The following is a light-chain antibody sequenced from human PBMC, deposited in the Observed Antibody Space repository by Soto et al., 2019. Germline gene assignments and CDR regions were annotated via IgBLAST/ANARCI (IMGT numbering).Light chain of an antibody. CDR2: GAS. CDR1: QYINNW. Sequence: DIQMTQSPSTLSASVGGRVTITCRASQYINNWLAWYQQKPGKAPNLLIFGASSLESGVPSRFSGSGSGTEFTLTISSLHPDDFATYYCQQYNNYPLTFGGGTKVQI. CDR3: QQYNNYPLT. V-gene: IGKV1-5*01. J-gene: IGKJ4*01.